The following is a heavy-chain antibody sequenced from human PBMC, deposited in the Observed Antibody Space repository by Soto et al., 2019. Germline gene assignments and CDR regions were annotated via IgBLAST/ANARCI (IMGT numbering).Heavy chain of an antibody. V-gene: IGHV1-69*13. J-gene: IGHJ6*02. CDR2: IIPIFGTA. D-gene: IGHD5-18*01. CDR3: ARKGGYSPGWYYGMDV. Sequence: GASVKVSCKASGGTFSSYAISWVRQAPGQGLEWMGGIIPIFGTANYAQKFQGRVTITADESTSTAYMELSSLRSEDTAVYYCARKGGYSPGWYYGMDVWGQGTTVTVSS. CDR1: GGTFSSYA.